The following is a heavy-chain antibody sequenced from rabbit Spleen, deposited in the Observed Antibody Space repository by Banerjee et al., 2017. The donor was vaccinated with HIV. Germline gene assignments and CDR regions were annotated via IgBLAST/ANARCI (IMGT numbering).Heavy chain of an antibody. CDR3: ARDTASSFSSYGMDL. J-gene: IGHJ6*01. V-gene: IGHV1S40*01. Sequence: VESGGGLVKPGASLTLTCTASGFSFSSSYYMSWVRQAPGSGLEWIGCIYTSSGSTWYASWAKGRFTISKTSSTTVTLQMTSLTAVDTATYFCARDTASSFSSYGMDLWGPGTLVTVS. D-gene: IGHD8-1*01. CDR2: IYTSSGST. CDR1: GFSFSSSYY.